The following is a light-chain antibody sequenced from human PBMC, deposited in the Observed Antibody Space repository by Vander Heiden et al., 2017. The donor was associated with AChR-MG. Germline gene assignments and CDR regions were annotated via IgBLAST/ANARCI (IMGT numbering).Light chain of an antibody. CDR1: QSVTSSY. Sequence: EIVLTQSPGTLSLSSGERATLSCRASQSVTSSYLAWYQQKPGQAPRLLIYAASSRATGIPDRFSGSGSGTDFTLTISRLEPEDFAVYYCQQYGSSPRTFGQGTKVEI. CDR3: QQYGSSPRT. CDR2: AAS. V-gene: IGKV3-20*01. J-gene: IGKJ1*01.